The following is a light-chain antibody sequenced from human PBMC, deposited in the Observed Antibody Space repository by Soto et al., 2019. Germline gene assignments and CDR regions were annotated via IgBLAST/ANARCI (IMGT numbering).Light chain of an antibody. V-gene: IGKV3-11*01. CDR3: QQRGDWPLT. CDR1: QGVGRF. Sequence: EIVLTQSPATLSLSPGERAALSCRASQGVGRFLAWYQQKPGQAPRLLIYDASNRATGIPARFSGSGSETDFTLAIDNLEPEDFAVYYCQQRGDWPLTFGGGTKV. J-gene: IGKJ4*01. CDR2: DAS.